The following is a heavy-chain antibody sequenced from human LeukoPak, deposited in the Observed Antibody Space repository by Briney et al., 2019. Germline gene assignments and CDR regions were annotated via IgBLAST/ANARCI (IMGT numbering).Heavy chain of an antibody. D-gene: IGHD3-22*01. CDR3: ARQRYYDSSGYYLDWFNWFDP. CDR2: IYYSGST. CDR1: GGSISSSSYY. V-gene: IGHV4-39*01. J-gene: IGHJ5*02. Sequence: SETLSLTCTVSGGSISSSSYYWGWIRQPPGKGLEWIVSIYYSGSTYYNPSLKSRVTISVDTSKNQFSLKLSSVTAADTAVYYCARQRYYDSSGYYLDWFNWFDPWGQGTLVTVSS.